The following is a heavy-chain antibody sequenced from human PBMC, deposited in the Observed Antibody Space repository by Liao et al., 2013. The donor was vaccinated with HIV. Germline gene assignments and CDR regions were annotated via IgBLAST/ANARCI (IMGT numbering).Heavy chain of an antibody. V-gene: IGHV4-4*07. Sequence: QVQLQESGPGLVKPSETLSLTCTVSGGSIRSYYWSWIRQPAGKGLEWIGRIYTSGSTNYNPSLKSRVTMSVDTSKNQFSLKLTSVTAADTAVYYCARDSVRWLPKGAFDIWGQGTMVTVSS. CDR2: IYTSGST. CDR1: GGSIRSYY. J-gene: IGHJ3*02. CDR3: ARDSVRWLPKGAFDI. D-gene: IGHD5-24*01.